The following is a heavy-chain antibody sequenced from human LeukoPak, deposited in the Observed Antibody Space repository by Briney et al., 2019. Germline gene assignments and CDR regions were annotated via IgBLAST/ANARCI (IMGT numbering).Heavy chain of an antibody. J-gene: IGHJ4*02. V-gene: IGHV4-4*02. Sequence: SETLSLTCAVSGGSISSSNWWSWVRQPPGKGLEWIGEVYHSGSTNYNPSLKSRVTISVDKSKNQFSLKLSSVTAADTAVYYCARESRGYCSGGSCYSSRIDYWGQGTLVTVSS. CDR2: VYHSGST. CDR3: ARESRGYCSGGSCYSSRIDY. D-gene: IGHD2-15*01. CDR1: GGSISSSNW.